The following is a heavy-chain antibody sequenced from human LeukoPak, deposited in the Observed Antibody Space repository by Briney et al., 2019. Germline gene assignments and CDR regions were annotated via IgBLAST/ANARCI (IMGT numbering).Heavy chain of an antibody. CDR1: GGSISSGGYY. D-gene: IGHD4-17*01. CDR2: IYYSGST. Sequence: SETLSLTCTVSGGSISSGGYYWSWIRQHPGKGLEWIGYIYYSGSTYYNPSLKSRVTISVDTSKNQFSLKLSSVTAADTAVYYCARDGDGAVDSWFDPWGQGTLVTVSS. V-gene: IGHV4-31*03. J-gene: IGHJ5*02. CDR3: ARDGDGAVDSWFDP.